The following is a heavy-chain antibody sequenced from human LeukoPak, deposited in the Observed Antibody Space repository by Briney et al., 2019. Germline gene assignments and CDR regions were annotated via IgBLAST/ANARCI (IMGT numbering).Heavy chain of an antibody. V-gene: IGHV3-30*02. Sequence: GGSLRLSCAASGFTFSSYGMHWVRQAPGKGLEWVAFIRYDGSNKYYADSVKGRLTISRDNSKNTLYLQMNSLRAEDTAVYYCAKILPPRRGYSYVDYWGQGTLVTVSS. CDR3: AKILPPRRGYSYVDY. J-gene: IGHJ4*02. CDR1: GFTFSSYG. D-gene: IGHD5-18*01. CDR2: IRYDGSNK.